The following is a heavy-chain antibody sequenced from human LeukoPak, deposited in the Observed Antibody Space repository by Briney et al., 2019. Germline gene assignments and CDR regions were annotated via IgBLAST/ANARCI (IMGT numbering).Heavy chain of an antibody. V-gene: IGHV1-2*02. CDR2: INPNSGGT. D-gene: IGHD3-10*01. J-gene: IGHJ4*02. CDR3: ARDQTPYGSGSLPDY. CDR1: GYTFTGYY. Sequence: ASVKVSCKASGYTFTGYYMHWVRQAPGQGLEWMGWINPNSGGTNYAQKFQGRVTMTRDTSISTAYMELSRLRSDDTAVYYCARDQTPYGSGSLPDYWGQGTLVTVSS.